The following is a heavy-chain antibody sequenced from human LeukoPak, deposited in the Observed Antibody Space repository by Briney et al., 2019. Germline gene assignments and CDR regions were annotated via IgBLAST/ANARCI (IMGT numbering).Heavy chain of an antibody. V-gene: IGHV1-2*02. J-gene: IGHJ6*03. Sequence: ASVKVSCKASGYTFTGYYIHWVRQAPGQGPQYMGWINPNNGGTNYAPNLQGRVTMTRDTSISTAYMELSRLRYDDTATYYCARDYYGSGVPDFYYYYMDVWGKGTTVTVSS. CDR2: INPNNGGT. D-gene: IGHD3-10*01. CDR1: GYTFTGYY. CDR3: ARDYYGSGVPDFYYYYMDV.